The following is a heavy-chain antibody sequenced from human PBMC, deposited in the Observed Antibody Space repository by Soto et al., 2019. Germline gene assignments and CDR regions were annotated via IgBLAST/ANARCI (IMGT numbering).Heavy chain of an antibody. CDR3: ARDQRTLGRVDY. CDR1: GFTFSSYG. J-gene: IGHJ4*02. Sequence: QVQLVESGGGVVQPGRSLRLSCAASGFTFSSYGMHWVRQAPGKGLEWVAVIWYDGSNKYYADSVKGRFTISRDNSKNTLYLQMNSLRAEDTAVYYCARDQRTLGRVDYWGQGTLVTVSS. CDR2: IWYDGSNK. V-gene: IGHV3-33*01.